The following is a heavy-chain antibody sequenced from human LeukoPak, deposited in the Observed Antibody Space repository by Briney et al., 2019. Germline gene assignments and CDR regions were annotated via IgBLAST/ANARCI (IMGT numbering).Heavy chain of an antibody. J-gene: IGHJ6*03. V-gene: IGHV4-39*07. CDR3: GGSLRFLVMDV. D-gene: IGHD3-3*01. Sequence: SETLSLTCTVSGGSISSSSYYWGWIRQPPGKGLEWIGSIYYSGSTYYNPSLKSRVTISVDTSKNQFSLKLSSVTAADTAVYYCGGSLRFLVMDVWGKGTTVTVSS. CDR2: IYYSGST. CDR1: GGSISSSSYY.